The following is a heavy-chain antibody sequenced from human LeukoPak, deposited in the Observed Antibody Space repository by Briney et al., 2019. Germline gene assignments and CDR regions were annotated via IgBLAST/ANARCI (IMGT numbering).Heavy chain of an antibody. V-gene: IGHV3-20*04. D-gene: IGHD3-22*01. J-gene: IGHJ1*01. Sequence: PGGSLRLSCAASGFTFDDYGMSWVRQAPGKGLEWVSGINWNGGSTGYADSVKGRFTISRDNAKSSLYLQMSSLRAEDTALYYCARSDYDSSGYYRTHFQHWGQGTLVTVSS. CDR3: ARSDYDSSGYYRTHFQH. CDR1: GFTFDDYG. CDR2: INWNGGST.